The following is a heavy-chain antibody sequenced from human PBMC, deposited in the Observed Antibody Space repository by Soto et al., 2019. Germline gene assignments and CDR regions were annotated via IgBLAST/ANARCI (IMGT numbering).Heavy chain of an antibody. V-gene: IGHV4-59*01. D-gene: IGHD2-2*01. Sequence: PSETLSLTCTVSGGSISSYYWSWIRQPPGKGLEWIGYIYYSGSTNYNPSLKSRVTISVDTSKNQFSLKLSSVTAADTAVYYCARDSIVLVPAAIGYYYYGMDVWGQGTTVT. J-gene: IGHJ6*01. CDR3: ARDSIVLVPAAIGYYYYGMDV. CDR1: GGSISSYY. CDR2: IYYSGST.